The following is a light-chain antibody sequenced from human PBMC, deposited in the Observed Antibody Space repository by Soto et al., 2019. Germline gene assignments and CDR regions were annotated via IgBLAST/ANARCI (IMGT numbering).Light chain of an antibody. CDR2: SAS. J-gene: IGKJ4*01. V-gene: IGKV1-9*01. Sequence: DIQLTQSPSVLSASVGDTVTITCRASQALSNYLAWYQQKPGKAPDLLIYSASTLQSGVPSRFSGSASETEFSLTIRALQPEDFATYYCQQLSRYPLTFGGRTKVDIK. CDR1: QALSNY. CDR3: QQLSRYPLT.